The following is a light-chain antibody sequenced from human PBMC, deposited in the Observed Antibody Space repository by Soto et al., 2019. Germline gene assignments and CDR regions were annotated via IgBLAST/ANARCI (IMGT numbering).Light chain of an antibody. CDR1: QTVGRNY. CDR2: DAS. Sequence: EIVLTQSPGTLSLSPGESATLSCRASQTVGRNYLAWFQHKPGQAPRLLIYDASKRATGVPDRFSGSGSGTDFTLTVSRPEPEDFAVFYCHQYAYSPLTFGGGTKVEIK. V-gene: IGKV3-20*01. J-gene: IGKJ4*01. CDR3: HQYAYSPLT.